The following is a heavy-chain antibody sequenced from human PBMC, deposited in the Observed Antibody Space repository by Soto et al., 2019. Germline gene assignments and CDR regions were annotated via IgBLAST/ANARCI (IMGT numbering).Heavy chain of an antibody. V-gene: IGHV4-4*07. CDR1: VASISGFY. D-gene: IGHD1-26*01. Sequence: WVTLSLTCTFSVASISGFYWSCIRESAGKGLEWIGRIYATGTTDYNPSLKSRVMMSVDTSKKQFSLKLRSVTAADTAVYYCVRHGAQTSRVGFDRWGQGSSGTVPS. CDR3: VRHGAQTSRVGFDR. J-gene: IGHJ5*02. CDR2: IYATGTT.